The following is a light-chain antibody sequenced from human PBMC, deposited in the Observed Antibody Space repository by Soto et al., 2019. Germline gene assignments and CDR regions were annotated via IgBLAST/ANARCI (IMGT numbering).Light chain of an antibody. J-gene: IGKJ3*01. CDR1: QSVSAN. V-gene: IGKV3-15*01. Sequence: EILMTQSPATLSVSPGDRATLSCRASQSVSANLAWYQQKPGQAPRLLIYGASTRATGIPARFSGGGSGTEFTLTLSCLQSEDFAIYYCQQYNTWPPRTFGPGTKVDIK. CDR2: GAS. CDR3: QQYNTWPPRT.